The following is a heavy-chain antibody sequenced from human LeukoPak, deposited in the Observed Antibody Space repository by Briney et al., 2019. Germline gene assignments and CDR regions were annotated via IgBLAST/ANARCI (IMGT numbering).Heavy chain of an antibody. CDR1: GFNFPKFW. J-gene: IGHJ4*02. V-gene: IGHV3-7*03. D-gene: IGHD3-16*01. CDR2: TQPEGNEK. Sequence: GSLRLSCAVSGFNFPKFWMSWVRQAPGRGLEWVANTQPEGNEKFYVESVKGRFTISRDSTKDLLFLQMNDLRVEDTGVYYCARGDAFSGDHWGQGTQVTVST. CDR3: ARGDAFSGDH.